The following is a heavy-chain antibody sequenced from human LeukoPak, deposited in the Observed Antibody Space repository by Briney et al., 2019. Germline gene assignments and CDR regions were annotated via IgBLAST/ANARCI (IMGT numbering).Heavy chain of an antibody. D-gene: IGHD3-3*01. V-gene: IGHV4-59*01. CDR1: GGSISSYY. J-gene: IGHJ6*03. CDR2: VYYSGGT. CDR3: ARGGYYTLEYYYYMEI. Sequence: SETLSLTCTVSGGSISSYYWNWIRQAPGKGLEWIGYVYYSGGTNYDPSLKSRVTMSVDTSKNQFSLKVTSVTAADTAVYYCARGGYYTLEYYYYMEIWGKGTTVTVSS.